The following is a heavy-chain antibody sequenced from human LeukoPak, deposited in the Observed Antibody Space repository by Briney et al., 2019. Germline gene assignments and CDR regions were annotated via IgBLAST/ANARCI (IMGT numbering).Heavy chain of an antibody. CDR3: ARGLGLRYFDWLPRNWFDP. D-gene: IGHD3-9*01. J-gene: IGHJ5*02. CDR1: GGSFSGYY. CDR2: INHSGST. Sequence: PSETLSLTCAVYGGSFSGYYWSWIRQPPGKGLEWIGEINHSGSTNYNPSLKSRVTISVDTSKNQFSLKLSSVIAADTAVYYCARGLGLRYFDWLPRNWFDPWGQGTLVTVSS. V-gene: IGHV4-34*01.